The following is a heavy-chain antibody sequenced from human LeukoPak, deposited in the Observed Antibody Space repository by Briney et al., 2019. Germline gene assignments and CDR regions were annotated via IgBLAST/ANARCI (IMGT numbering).Heavy chain of an antibody. CDR1: GYTFTSYG. D-gene: IGHD2-15*01. CDR2: ISAYNGNT. Sequence: ASVKVSCKASGYTFTSYGISWVRQAPGQGLEWMGWISAYNGNTNYAQKFQGRVTMTTDTSTSTAYMGLRSLRSDDTAVYYCARDLVSPGYCSGGSCYSFDYWGQGTLVTVSS. J-gene: IGHJ4*02. CDR3: ARDLVSPGYCSGGSCYSFDY. V-gene: IGHV1-18*01.